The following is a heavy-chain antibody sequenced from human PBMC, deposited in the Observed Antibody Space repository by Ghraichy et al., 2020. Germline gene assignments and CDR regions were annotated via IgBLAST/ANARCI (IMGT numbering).Heavy chain of an antibody. V-gene: IGHV4-61*02. D-gene: IGHD2-21*01. Sequence: SETLSLTCKVSGGSISTGYYAWSWIQQSAEKGLEWIGRIYVSGSTIYNPSLKSRVTISVDTSRNQLSLNLSSVTAADTAVYYCARGGDRTRPDWFDPWGLGTLVTVSS. CDR3: ARGGDRTRPDWFDP. CDR1: GGSISTGYYA. CDR2: IYVSGST. J-gene: IGHJ5*02.